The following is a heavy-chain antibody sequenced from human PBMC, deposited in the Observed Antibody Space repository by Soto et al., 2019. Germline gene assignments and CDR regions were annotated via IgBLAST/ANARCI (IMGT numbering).Heavy chain of an antibody. CDR1: GFTFTSSA. CDR3: AADRRYGDYRLVY. D-gene: IGHD4-17*01. CDR2: IVVGSGNT. V-gene: IGHV1-58*02. Sequence: SVKVSCKASGFTFTSSAMQWVRQARGQRLEWIGWIVVGSGNTNYAQKFQERVTITRDMSTSTAYMELSSLRSEDTAVYYCAADRRYGDYRLVYWGQGTLVTVSS. J-gene: IGHJ4*02.